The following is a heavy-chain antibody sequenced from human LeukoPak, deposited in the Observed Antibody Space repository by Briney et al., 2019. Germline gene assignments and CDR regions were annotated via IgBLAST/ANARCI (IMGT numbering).Heavy chain of an antibody. CDR3: AAYYYDSSGYFFQH. J-gene: IGHJ1*01. CDR1: GGSISSYY. Sequence: PSETLSLTCTVSGGSISSYYWSWIRQPPGKGREWIGYIYYSGSTNYNPSLKSRVTISVDTSKNQFSLKLSSVTAADTAVYYCAAYYYDSSGYFFQHWGQGTLVTVSS. CDR2: IYYSGST. D-gene: IGHD3-22*01. V-gene: IGHV4-59*01.